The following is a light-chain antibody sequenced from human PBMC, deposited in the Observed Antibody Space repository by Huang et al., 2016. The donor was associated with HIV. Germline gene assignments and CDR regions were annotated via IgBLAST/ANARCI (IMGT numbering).Light chain of an antibody. Sequence: EIVLTQSPATVSLFPGERATLSCRASQSVSNYFAWYQQKPGQAPRLLIYDTSNRASGIPARFSGSGSGTDFTLTISNLEPDDFAVYYCQQRSVGLTFGGGTKVEIK. CDR2: DTS. CDR3: QQRSVGLT. J-gene: IGKJ4*01. CDR1: QSVSNY. V-gene: IGKV3-11*01.